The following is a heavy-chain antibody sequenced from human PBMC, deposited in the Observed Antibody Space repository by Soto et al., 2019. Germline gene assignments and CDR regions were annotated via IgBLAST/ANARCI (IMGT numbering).Heavy chain of an antibody. CDR3: AKTANGSYPYSRMFDS. V-gene: IGHV4-39*01. J-gene: IGHJ4*02. CDR2: IYYSGTS. CDR1: GGSIGSSSCY. D-gene: IGHD1-26*01. Sequence: PSETLSLTCSVSGGSIGSSSCYWGWIRQPPGKGLEWIGSIYYSGTSYYNPSLRSRVTISVDTSRNQFSLRLSSVTAADTAVYYCAKTANGSYPYSRMFDSWGQGALVTVS.